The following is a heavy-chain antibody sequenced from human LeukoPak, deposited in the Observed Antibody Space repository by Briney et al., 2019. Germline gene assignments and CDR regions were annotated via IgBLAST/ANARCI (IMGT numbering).Heavy chain of an antibody. J-gene: IGHJ3*02. Sequence: ASVKVSCKASGYTFTSYGISWVRQAPGRGLDWMGWISAYNGNKVYAQELQGRVTMTTDTSTSTAYMELRSLRSDDTAVYYCARDRWSSSSSEGALDIWGQGTMVTVSS. CDR2: ISAYNGNK. D-gene: IGHD6-6*01. CDR1: GYTFTSYG. CDR3: ARDRWSSSSSEGALDI. V-gene: IGHV1-18*01.